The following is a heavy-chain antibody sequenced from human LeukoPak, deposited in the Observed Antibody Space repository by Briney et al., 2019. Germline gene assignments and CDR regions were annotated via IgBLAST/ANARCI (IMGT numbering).Heavy chain of an antibody. CDR1: GGSISSSSYY. CDR2: IYYSGST. J-gene: IGHJ4*02. Sequence: SETLSLTCTVSGGSISSSSYYWGWIRQPPGKGLEWIGSIYYSGSTYYNPSLKSRVTISVDTSKNQFSLKLSSVTAADTAVYYCASGYSGYDVGYWGQGTLVTVSS. CDR3: ASGYSGYDVGY. V-gene: IGHV4-39*07. D-gene: IGHD5-12*01.